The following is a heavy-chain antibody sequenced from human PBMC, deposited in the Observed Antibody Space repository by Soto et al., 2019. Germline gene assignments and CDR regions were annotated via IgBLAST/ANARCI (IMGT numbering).Heavy chain of an antibody. CDR1: GGSISSGDYY. Sequence: QVQLQESGPGLVKPSQTLSLTCTVSGGSISSGDYYWSWIRQPPGKGLEWIGYIYYSGSTYYNPSLKSRVTISVDTSKNQFSLKLSSVTAADTAVYYCARVGDSSGYYYYYYGMDVWGQGTTVTVS. V-gene: IGHV4-30-4*01. CDR3: ARVGDSSGYYYYYYGMDV. CDR2: IYYSGST. D-gene: IGHD3-22*01. J-gene: IGHJ6*02.